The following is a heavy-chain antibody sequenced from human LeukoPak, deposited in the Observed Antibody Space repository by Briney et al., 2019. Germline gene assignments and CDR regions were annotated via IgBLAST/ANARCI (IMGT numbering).Heavy chain of an antibody. Sequence: ASVKVSCKASGYTSTDQYIHWVRQAPGQGLEWIGWLNPNSGGTNYAQKFQGRVTMTRDTSISTAYMELSRLRSDDTAMYYCARIYYGSGSYYNWDWFDPWGQGTLVTVSS. J-gene: IGHJ5*02. CDR2: LNPNSGGT. D-gene: IGHD3-10*01. V-gene: IGHV1-2*02. CDR3: ARIYYGSGSYYNWDWFDP. CDR1: GYTSTDQY.